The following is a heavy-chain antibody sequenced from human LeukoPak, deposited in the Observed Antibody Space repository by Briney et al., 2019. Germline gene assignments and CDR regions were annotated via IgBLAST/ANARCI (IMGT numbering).Heavy chain of an antibody. Sequence: GGSLRLSCAASGFTFSSYGMHWVRQAPGKGLEWVAVISYDGSNKYYADSVKGRFTISRDNSKNTLYLQMSSLRAEDTAVYYCATDWLLGYGALDIWGQGTMVTVSS. D-gene: IGHD3-9*01. CDR3: ATDWLLGYGALDI. V-gene: IGHV3-30*03. CDR1: GFTFSSYG. CDR2: ISYDGSNK. J-gene: IGHJ3*02.